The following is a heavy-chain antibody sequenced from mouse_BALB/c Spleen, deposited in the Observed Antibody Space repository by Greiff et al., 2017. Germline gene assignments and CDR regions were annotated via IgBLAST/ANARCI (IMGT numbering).Heavy chain of an antibody. D-gene: IGHD2-1*01. V-gene: IGHV1S135*01. CDR1: GYSFTGYN. Sequence: EVKLVESGPELGKPGASVKISCKASGYSFTGYNMYWVKQSHRKSLEWIGYIDPYNGGTSYNQKSKGKATLTVDKSSSTAYMHLNSLTSEDSAIYYCARSGGNYEGYAMDYWGQGTSVTVSS. J-gene: IGHJ4*01. CDR3: ARSGGNYEGYAMDY. CDR2: IDPYNGGT.